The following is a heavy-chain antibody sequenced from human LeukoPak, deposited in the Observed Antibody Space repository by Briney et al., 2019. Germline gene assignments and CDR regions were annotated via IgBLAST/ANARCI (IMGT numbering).Heavy chain of an antibody. V-gene: IGHV3-23*01. CDR2: ISGSGIT. D-gene: IGHD1-1*01. CDR3: AKTTGYYDY. J-gene: IGHJ4*02. CDR1: GFTFSSYA. Sequence: PGGSLRLSCAASGFTFSSYAMTWVRQAPGKGLEWVSAISGSGITYYADSVKGRFTISRDNSKNTLYLQMDSLRAEDTAVYYCAKTTGYYDYWGQGTLVTVPS.